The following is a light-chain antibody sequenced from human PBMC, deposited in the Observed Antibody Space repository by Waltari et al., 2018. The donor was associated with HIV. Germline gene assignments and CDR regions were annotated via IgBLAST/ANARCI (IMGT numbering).Light chain of an antibody. CDR2: ADR. J-gene: IGLJ3*02. CDR3: QVWDESTDYAMV. V-gene: IGLV3-21*02. CDR1: SIGSKS. Sequence: SYVLSQPPSVSVAPGQTATIPCGGDSIGSKSVQWYQQRPGQAPLLVLYADRDRPSGIPERFSGSNSGNMSTLTITRVAVVDEADYYCQVWDESTDYAMVFGGGTKLTVL.